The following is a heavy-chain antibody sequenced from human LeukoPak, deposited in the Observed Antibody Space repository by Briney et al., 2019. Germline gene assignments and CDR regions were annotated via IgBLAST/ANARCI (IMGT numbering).Heavy chain of an antibody. V-gene: IGHV1-2*02. CDR1: GYTFTGYY. D-gene: IGHD1-26*01. Sequence: ASVKVSCKASGYTFTGYYMHWVRQAPGRGLEWMGWINPNSGGTNYAQKFQGRVTMTRDTSISTAYMELSRLRSDDTAVYYCARDQNNVVGATNWFDPWGQGTLVTVSS. CDR3: ARDQNNVVGATNWFDP. CDR2: INPNSGGT. J-gene: IGHJ5*02.